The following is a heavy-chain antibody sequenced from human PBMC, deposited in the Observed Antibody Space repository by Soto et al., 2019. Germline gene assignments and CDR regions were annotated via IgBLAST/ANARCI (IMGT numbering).Heavy chain of an antibody. CDR1: GDSVSSGLYY. CDR2: IYYSGST. D-gene: IGHD1-1*01. V-gene: IGHV4-61*01. CDR3: ARHEVTTRTDNWFDP. J-gene: IGHJ5*02. Sequence: SETLSLTCTVSGDSVSSGLYYWGWVRQPPGKGLEWIGYIYYSGSTNYNPSLENRVTMSLATSKNQFSLKLNSVTAADTAVYYCARHEVTTRTDNWFDPWGQGNSVTVSS.